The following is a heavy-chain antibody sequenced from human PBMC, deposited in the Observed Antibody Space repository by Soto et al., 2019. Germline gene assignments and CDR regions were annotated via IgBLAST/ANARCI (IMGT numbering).Heavy chain of an antibody. CDR1: GFTFGVYG. J-gene: IGHJ5*02. CDR3: VKDHSHAVGATGDYFDH. D-gene: IGHD7-27*01. V-gene: IGHV3-30*18. Sequence: TGGSLRLSCIGSGFTFGVYGFHWVRQAPGKGLEWLAIISYDGTKSDYADSVKGRFTISRDNPKNTLFLQMDGLRVDDTAIYYCVKDHSHAVGATGDYFDHWGQGTSVTVSS. CDR2: ISYDGTKS.